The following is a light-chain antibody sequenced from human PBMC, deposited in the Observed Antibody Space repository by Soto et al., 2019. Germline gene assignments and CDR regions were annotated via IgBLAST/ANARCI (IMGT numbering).Light chain of an antibody. CDR2: DVS. J-gene: IGKJ5*01. V-gene: IGKV3-11*01. CDR3: QQRNYWQVT. CDR1: QSVSSY. Sequence: EVVLTQSPVTLSLSPGERATLSCRASQSVSSYLAWYQQKPGQAPRLLIYDVSNRATGIPARLSGSGSGTDFTLTISSLAPEDFAVYYCQQRNYWQVTFGQGTRLEMK.